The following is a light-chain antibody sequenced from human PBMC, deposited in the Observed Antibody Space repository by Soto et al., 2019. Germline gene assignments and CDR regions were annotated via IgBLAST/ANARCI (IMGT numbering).Light chain of an antibody. CDR1: QSPRNN. V-gene: IGKV3-15*01. Sequence: EIVMTQSPATLSVSPGDRATLSCRASQSPRNNLAWFQQKPGQAPRLLLYGASTRATGIPARFSGSGSGTEFALTSSSLQSEDFAVYFCQQYDNWPHTFGQGTKLEIK. J-gene: IGKJ2*01. CDR2: GAS. CDR3: QQYDNWPHT.